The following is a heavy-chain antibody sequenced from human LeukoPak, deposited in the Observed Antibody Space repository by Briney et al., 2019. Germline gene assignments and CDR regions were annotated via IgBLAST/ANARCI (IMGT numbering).Heavy chain of an antibody. CDR3: VGGPGNFDY. CDR1: GFTVSSNY. Sequence: GGSLRFSSAASGFTVSSNYMSWVRQAPGKGLEWVSVIYSGGSTYYAESVKGRFTISRDNSKNTLYLQMNSLRAEDTAVYYCVGGPGNFDYWGQGTLVTVSS. J-gene: IGHJ4*02. CDR2: IYSGGST. V-gene: IGHV3-53*01.